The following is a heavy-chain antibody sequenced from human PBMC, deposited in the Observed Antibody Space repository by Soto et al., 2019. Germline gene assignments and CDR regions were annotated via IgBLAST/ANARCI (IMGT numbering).Heavy chain of an antibody. CDR3: ASELTHSGYCSSTSCHKKNYYYYGMDV. D-gene: IGHD2-2*01. J-gene: IGHJ6*02. CDR1: GGTFSSYA. CDR2: IIPIFGTA. V-gene: IGHV1-69*13. Sequence: SVKVSCKASGGTFSSYAISCVRQAPGQGLEWMGGIIPIFGTANYAQKFQGRVTITADESTSTAYMELSSLRSEDTAVYYCASELTHSGYCSSTSCHKKNYYYYGMDVWGQGTTVTVSS.